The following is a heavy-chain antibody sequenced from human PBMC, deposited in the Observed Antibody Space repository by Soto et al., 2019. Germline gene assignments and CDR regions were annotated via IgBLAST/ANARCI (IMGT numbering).Heavy chain of an antibody. CDR1: DFTFSSYA. CDR3: AKDALLFLIFNWFDP. Sequence: WGSLGISCASSDFTFSSYAMIWVRQAPGKGLEWVSAISGSGGSTYYADSVKGRFTISRDNSKNTLYLQMNSLRAEDTAVYYCAKDALLFLIFNWFDPWGQGTMVTVSS. CDR2: ISGSGGST. D-gene: IGHD3-10*01. V-gene: IGHV3-23*01. J-gene: IGHJ5*02.